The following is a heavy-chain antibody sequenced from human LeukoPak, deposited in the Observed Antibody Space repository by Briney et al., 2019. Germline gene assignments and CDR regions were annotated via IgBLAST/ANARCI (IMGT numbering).Heavy chain of an antibody. Sequence: ASVKVSCKASGYTFTGYYMHWVRQAPGQGLEWMGWINPNSGGTNYAQKFQGRVTMTRDASISTAYMELSRLRSDDTAVYYCATADPAITMAPYYWGQGTLVTVSS. D-gene: IGHD1-14*01. CDR1: GYTFTGYY. CDR2: INPNSGGT. V-gene: IGHV1-2*02. CDR3: ATADPAITMAPYY. J-gene: IGHJ4*02.